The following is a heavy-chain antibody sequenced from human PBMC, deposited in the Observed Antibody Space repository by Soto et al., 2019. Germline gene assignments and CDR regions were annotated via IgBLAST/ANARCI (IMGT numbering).Heavy chain of an antibody. J-gene: IGHJ4*02. V-gene: IGHV1-18*01. CDR1: GYTITTYG. Sequence: QVQLVQSGAEVKKPGASVKVSCKASGYTITTYGISWVRRAPGQGLEWMGWISTYNDDTVYAQSLQGRVTLTTDTSTSTAYIELRSLTSDDTAVYYCAREYCSGTSCYGGDYWGQGTLVTVSS. CDR2: ISTYNDDT. CDR3: AREYCSGTSCYGGDY. D-gene: IGHD2-2*01.